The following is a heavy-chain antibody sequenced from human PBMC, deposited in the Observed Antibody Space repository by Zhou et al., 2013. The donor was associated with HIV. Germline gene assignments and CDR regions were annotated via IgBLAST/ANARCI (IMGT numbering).Heavy chain of an antibody. CDR1: GGTFSNYA. Sequence: QVQLVQSGAEVKKPGSSVKVSCKASGGTFSNYAISWVRQAPGQGLEWMGGIIPIFEAASYAQKFQDRLTITTDESTTTAYMDLSSLRSEDTAIYYCARAQGDILTEGYFDYWGQGTLVTGLL. J-gene: IGHJ4*02. CDR3: ARAQGDILTEGYFDY. D-gene: IGHD3-9*01. V-gene: IGHV1-69*05. CDR2: IIPIFEAA.